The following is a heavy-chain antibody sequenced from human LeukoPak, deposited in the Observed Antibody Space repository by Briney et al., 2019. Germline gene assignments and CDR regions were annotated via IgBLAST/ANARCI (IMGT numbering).Heavy chain of an antibody. CDR1: GGSISSGSYY. CDR2: IYTSGST. Sequence: SETLSLTCTVSGGSISSGSYYWSWIRQPAGKGLEGFGRIYTSGSTNYNPSLKSRVTISVDTSKNQFSLKLSSVTAADTAVYYCARTANNDSSGYYIYYYYYMDVWGKGTTVTVSS. J-gene: IGHJ6*03. CDR3: ARTANNDSSGYYIYYYYYMDV. V-gene: IGHV4-61*02. D-gene: IGHD3-22*01.